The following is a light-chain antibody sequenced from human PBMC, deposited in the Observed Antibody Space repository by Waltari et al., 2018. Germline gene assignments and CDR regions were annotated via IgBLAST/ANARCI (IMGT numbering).Light chain of an antibody. J-gene: IGKJ4*01. V-gene: IGKV3-11*01. Sequence: EIVLTQSPATLSLSPGEGATLSCWASQSVSSYLAWYQQKPGQAPRLLIYDASNRATGITARFSGSGSGTDFTLTISSLEPEDFAVYYCQQRRSWPLTFGGGTKVEIK. CDR1: QSVSSY. CDR3: QQRRSWPLT. CDR2: DAS.